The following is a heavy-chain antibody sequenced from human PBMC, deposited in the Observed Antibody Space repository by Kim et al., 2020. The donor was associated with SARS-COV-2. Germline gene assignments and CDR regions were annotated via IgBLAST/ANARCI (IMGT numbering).Heavy chain of an antibody. J-gene: IGHJ4*02. V-gene: IGHV3-23*01. CDR3: AKGPLAMIKGGVDY. D-gene: IGHD5-12*01. Sequence: AASVKGRLTISRDDSKNTLYLQMNSLRVEDTALYYCAKGPLAMIKGGVDYWGQGTLVTVSS.